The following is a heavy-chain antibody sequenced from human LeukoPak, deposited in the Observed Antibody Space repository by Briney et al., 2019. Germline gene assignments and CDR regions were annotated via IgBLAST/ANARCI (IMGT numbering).Heavy chain of an antibody. V-gene: IGHV4-59*08. CDR2: IYSTGSP. CDR3: AALGLVTGAFDS. D-gene: IGHD2/OR15-2a*01. CDR1: AASVIRNY. Sequence: SHTHSPARTLAAASVIRNYCGSIRQHPGKPMGWIGFIYSTGSPNYSPSLKGRVSISVGTSQNQFSLKLTSVTAADTAVYYCAALGLVTGAFDSWGQGTLVTVSA. J-gene: IGHJ4*02.